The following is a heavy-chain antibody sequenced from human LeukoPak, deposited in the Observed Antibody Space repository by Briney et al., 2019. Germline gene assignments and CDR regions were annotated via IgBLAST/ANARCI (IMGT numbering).Heavy chain of an antibody. V-gene: IGHV3-23*01. D-gene: IGHD6-25*01. CDR3: GKKLAAVGVLSSYS. CDR1: EFTFSSYA. CDR2: IRSTGGGT. Sequence: GGSLRLSCAASEFTFSSYAMSWVRQTPGKGLEWVSGIRSTGGGTYYADSVKGRFTISRDNSKNTLYRQMNSLGAEDPAVYYCGKKLAAVGVLSSYSCGQGTLFSVS. J-gene: IGHJ4*02.